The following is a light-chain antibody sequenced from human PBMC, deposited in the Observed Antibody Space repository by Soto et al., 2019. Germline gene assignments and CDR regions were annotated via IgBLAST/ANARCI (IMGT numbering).Light chain of an antibody. CDR2: GAS. J-gene: IGKJ1*01. CDR1: QSVSRS. CDR3: QQYGSSGT. V-gene: IGKV3-20*01. Sequence: EIVLTPSPATLSLSPGDRATLSCRASQSVSRSLTWYQQKPGQAPRLLIYGASRRATGIPDRFSGSGSGTDFTLTISRLEPEDFAVYYCQQYGSSGTFGQGTKVDIK.